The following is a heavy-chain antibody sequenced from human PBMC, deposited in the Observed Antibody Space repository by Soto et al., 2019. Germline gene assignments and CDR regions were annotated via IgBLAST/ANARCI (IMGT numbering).Heavy chain of an antibody. J-gene: IGHJ4*02. D-gene: IGHD6-6*01. V-gene: IGHV4-59*08. CDR2: IYYSGST. Sequence: ETLSLTCTVSGGSISSYYWSWIRQPPGKGLEWIGYIYYSGSTNYNPSLKSRVTISVDTSKNQFSLKLSSVTAADTAVYYCASFEYSSSWAYFDYWGQGTLVTVSS. CDR1: GGSISSYY. CDR3: ASFEYSSSWAYFDY.